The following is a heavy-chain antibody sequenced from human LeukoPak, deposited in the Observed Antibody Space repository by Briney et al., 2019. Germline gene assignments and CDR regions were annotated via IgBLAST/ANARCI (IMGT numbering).Heavy chain of an antibody. Sequence: SVKVPCKASGYTFPSYGISWVRQAPAQGLEWMGCISDHNGNTNYAQKLQGGVTMTTDTSTSTAYMEMRSMRSDDTAVYYCARDLAGRYCSSTSCYASGYWGQGTLVTVSS. J-gene: IGHJ4*02. CDR3: ARDLAGRYCSSTSCYASGY. V-gene: IGHV1-18*01. CDR1: GYTFPSYG. CDR2: ISDHNGNT. D-gene: IGHD2-2*01.